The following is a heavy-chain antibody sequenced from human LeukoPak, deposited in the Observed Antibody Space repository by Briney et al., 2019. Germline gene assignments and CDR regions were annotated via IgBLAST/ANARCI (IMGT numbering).Heavy chain of an antibody. CDR1: GGSISSYY. CDR2: IYYSGST. D-gene: IGHD3-10*01. CDR3: AREALSSGFDY. Sequence: SETLSLTCTVSGGSISSYYWSWIRQPPGKGLEWIGYIYYSGSTNYNPSLKSRVTMSVDTSKNQFSLKLSSVTAADTAVYYCAREALSSGFDYWGQGTLVTVSS. J-gene: IGHJ4*02. V-gene: IGHV4-59*12.